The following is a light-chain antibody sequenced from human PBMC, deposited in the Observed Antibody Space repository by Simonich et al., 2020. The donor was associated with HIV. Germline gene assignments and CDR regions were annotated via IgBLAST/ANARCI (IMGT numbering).Light chain of an antibody. CDR1: SSEFGAYNY. CDR3: CSYAGSRNFWI. Sequence: QSALTQPASVSGSTGQSITISCTGISSEFGAYNYVSWYQHHPGKAPKVIIYDVSKRPSGVSNRFSGSQSGNTASLTISGLQAEGEAGYFCCSYAGSRNFWIFGGGTKLTVL. V-gene: IGLV2-23*02. J-gene: IGLJ3*02. CDR2: DVS.